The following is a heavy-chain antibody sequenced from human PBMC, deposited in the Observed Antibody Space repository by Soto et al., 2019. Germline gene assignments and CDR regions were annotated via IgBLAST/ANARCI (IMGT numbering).Heavy chain of an antibody. Sequence: GGSLRLSCAASGFTFSTDWASWVRQAPGKGPEWVANVKRDGSESNYADSVKGRFTISRDNAKNSLYLQMDSLRAEDTAVYYFASWINYYGSGGYWGQGT. D-gene: IGHD3-10*01. J-gene: IGHJ4*02. CDR2: VKRDGSES. V-gene: IGHV3-7*01. CDR3: ASWINYYGSGGY. CDR1: GFTFSTDW.